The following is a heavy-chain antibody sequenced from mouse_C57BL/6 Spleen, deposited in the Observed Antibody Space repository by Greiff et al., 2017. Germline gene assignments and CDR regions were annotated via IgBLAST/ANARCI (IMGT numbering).Heavy chain of an antibody. J-gene: IGHJ3*01. CDR1: GYTFTEYT. V-gene: IGHV1-62-2*01. CDR3: ARHEDWVTTVPLFAY. Sequence: VQLQQSGAELVKPGASVKLSCKASGYTFTEYTIHWVKQRSGQGLEWIGWFYPGRGSIKYTEKFNDQATLTADKSSSTVYMQLSRLTADDAAVYFCARHEDWVTTVPLFAYWGQGTLVTVSA. CDR2: FYPGRGSI. D-gene: IGHD1-1*01.